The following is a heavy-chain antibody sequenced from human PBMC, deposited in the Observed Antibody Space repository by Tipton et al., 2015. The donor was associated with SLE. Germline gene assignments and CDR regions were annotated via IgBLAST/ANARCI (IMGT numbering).Heavy chain of an antibody. Sequence: SLRLSCVASGFTFSSYWMTWVRQAPGKGLEWLANIKQDGSEKYYVDSLKGRFTISRDNAENSLYLQMNSLRAEDTAVYYCARSNYDFWSANAHYFDYWGQGTLVIVSS. CDR3: ARSNYDFWSANAHYFDY. D-gene: IGHD3-3*01. V-gene: IGHV3-7*03. CDR2: IKQDGSEK. J-gene: IGHJ4*02. CDR1: GFTFSSYW.